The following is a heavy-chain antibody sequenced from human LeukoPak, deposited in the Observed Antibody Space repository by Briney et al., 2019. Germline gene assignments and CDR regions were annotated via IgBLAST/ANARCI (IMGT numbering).Heavy chain of an antibody. CDR2: INHSGST. CDR3: ARRITIFGVAPVRDY. Sequence: SETLSLTCTVSGGSISDSYWSWIRQPPGKGLEWIGEINHSGSTNYNPSLKSRVTISVDTSKNQFSLKLSSVTAADTAVYYCARRITIFGVAPVRDYWGQGTLVTVSS. V-gene: IGHV4-34*01. J-gene: IGHJ4*02. CDR1: GGSISDSY. D-gene: IGHD3-3*01.